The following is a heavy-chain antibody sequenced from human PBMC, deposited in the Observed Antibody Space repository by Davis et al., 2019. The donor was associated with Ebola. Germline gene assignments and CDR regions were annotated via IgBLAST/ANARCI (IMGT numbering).Heavy chain of an antibody. D-gene: IGHD7-27*01. Sequence: SETLSLTCTVSGYSIGRGFSWGWIRQPPGKGLEWIGSIYHSGATNYNPSLKSRVTISLDTSKNQFSLKLTSVTAADTAVYYCAKEENGGLFENWGRGTLVIVSS. CDR3: AKEENGGLFEN. CDR2: IYHSGAT. V-gene: IGHV4-38-2*02. J-gene: IGHJ4*02. CDR1: GYSIGRGFS.